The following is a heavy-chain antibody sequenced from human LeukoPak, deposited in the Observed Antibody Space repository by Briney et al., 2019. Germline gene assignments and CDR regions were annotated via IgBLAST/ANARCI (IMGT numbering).Heavy chain of an antibody. CDR3: ARPDSVSGSYEY. D-gene: IGHD1-26*01. J-gene: IGHJ4*02. CDR1: GFIFSSYW. V-gene: IGHV3-74*01. Sequence: GGSLRLSCEASGFIFSSYWMQWVRQAPGKGLVWVSLINTDGSTTNYADFVKGRFTISRDNAKNTLYLQMNSLRAEDTAMYYCARPDSVSGSYEYWGQGFLVTVSS. CDR2: INTDGSTT.